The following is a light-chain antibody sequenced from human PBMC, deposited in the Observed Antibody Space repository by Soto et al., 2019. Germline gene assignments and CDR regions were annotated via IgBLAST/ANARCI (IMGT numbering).Light chain of an antibody. CDR2: AAS. Sequence: AIQMTQSPSSLSASVGDRVTITCRASQGIRNDLGWYQQKPGKAPKLLIYAASSLQSWFPSRFSGSGSGTDFTVTIRSLQPEEFATYYCLQDYNYPYTFGHGTKLEIK. J-gene: IGKJ2*01. V-gene: IGKV1-6*01. CDR3: LQDYNYPYT. CDR1: QGIRND.